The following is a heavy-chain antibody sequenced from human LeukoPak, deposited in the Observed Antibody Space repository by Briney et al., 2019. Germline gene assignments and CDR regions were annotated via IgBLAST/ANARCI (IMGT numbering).Heavy chain of an antibody. Sequence: SETLSLTCTVSGCSISSSSYYWGWIRQPPGKGLEWIGSIYYSGSTYYNPSLKSRVTISVDTSKNQFSLKLSSVTAADTAVYYCARLDRDYWGQGTLVTVSS. D-gene: IGHD3-22*01. V-gene: IGHV4-39*01. CDR2: IYYSGST. CDR3: ARLDRDY. CDR1: GCSISSSSYY. J-gene: IGHJ4*02.